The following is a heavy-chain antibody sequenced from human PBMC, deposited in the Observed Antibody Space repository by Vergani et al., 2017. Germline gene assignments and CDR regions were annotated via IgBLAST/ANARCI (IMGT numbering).Heavy chain of an antibody. D-gene: IGHD3-3*01. CDR1: GYTFTSYG. V-gene: IGHV1-18*01. CDR3: ASACLSNYDFWSGFFVDAFAI. Sequence: QVQLVQSGAEVKKPGASVKVSCKASGYTFTSYGISWVRQAPGQGLEWMGWISAYNGNTNYAQKLQGRVTMTTDTSMSTAYMALRSLRSDETAVYYCASACLSNYDFWSGFFVDAFAIWGQGTMVTVSS. J-gene: IGHJ3*02. CDR2: ISAYNGNT.